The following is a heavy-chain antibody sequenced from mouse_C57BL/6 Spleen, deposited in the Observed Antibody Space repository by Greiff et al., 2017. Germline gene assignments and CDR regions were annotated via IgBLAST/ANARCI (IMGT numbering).Heavy chain of an antibody. J-gene: IGHJ4*01. CDR3: ARDSSGYHVAMDY. D-gene: IGHD3-2*02. V-gene: IGHV3-6*01. CDR2: ISYDGSN. CDR1: GYSITSGYY. Sequence: EVQLQQSGPGLVKPSQSLSLTCSVTGYSITSGYYWNWIRQFPGNKLEWMGYISYDGSNNYNPSLKNRISITRDTSKNQFFLKLNSVTTEDTATYYCARDSSGYHVAMDYWGQGTSGTVSS.